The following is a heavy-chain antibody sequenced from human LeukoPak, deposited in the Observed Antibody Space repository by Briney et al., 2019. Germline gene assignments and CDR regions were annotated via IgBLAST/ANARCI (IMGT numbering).Heavy chain of an antibody. CDR1: GYTFTGYY. J-gene: IGHJ6*02. D-gene: IGHD6-19*01. Sequence: GASVKVSCMASGYTFTGYYMHWVRQAPGQGLEWMGWINPNSGGTNYAQKFQGRVTMTRDTSISTAYMELSRLRSDDTAVYYCARGAVAGTDYYYYGMDVWGQGTTVTVSS. CDR3: ARGAVAGTDYYYYGMDV. V-gene: IGHV1-2*02. CDR2: INPNSGGT.